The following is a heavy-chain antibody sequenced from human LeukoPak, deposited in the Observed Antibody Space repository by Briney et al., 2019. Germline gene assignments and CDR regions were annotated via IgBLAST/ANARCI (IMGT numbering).Heavy chain of an antibody. V-gene: IGHV1-69*04. CDR3: ARDATDAFDI. J-gene: IGHJ3*02. CDR1: GGTFSSYA. CDR2: IIPILGIA. Sequence: SVKVSGKASGGTFSSYAISWVRQAPGQGLEWMGRIIPILGIANYAQKFQGRVTMTRNTSISTAYMELSSLRSEDTAVYYCARDATDAFDIWGQGTMVTVSS.